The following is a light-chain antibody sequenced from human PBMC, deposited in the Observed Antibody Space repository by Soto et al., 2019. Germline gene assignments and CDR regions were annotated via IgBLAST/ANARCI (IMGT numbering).Light chain of an antibody. Sequence: QSALTQPASVSGSPGQSITISCTGTSSDVGAYDYVSWYQHHPAKAPKLVIYDVDNRPSGVSNRFSGSKSGNTASLTISGLQAEDEADYYCSSYTGSSPYVVFGGGTKVTVL. CDR1: SSDVGAYDY. CDR3: SSYTGSSPYVV. V-gene: IGLV2-14*03. CDR2: DVD. J-gene: IGLJ2*01.